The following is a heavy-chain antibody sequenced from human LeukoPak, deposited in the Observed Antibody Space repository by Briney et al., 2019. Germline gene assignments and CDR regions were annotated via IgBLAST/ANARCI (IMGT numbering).Heavy chain of an antibody. V-gene: IGHV3-7*01. CDR1: GSTFSNYW. CDR2: IKPDGSVK. D-gene: IGHD6-13*01. Sequence: GGSLRLSCAVSGSTFSNYWMNWVRQAPGKGLEWVANIKPDGSVKFYVDSVKGRFTISRDNAKNSLYLQMNSLRAEDTAVYYCAKPSLREQQLIYGMDVWGQGTTVTVSS. CDR3: AKPSLREQQLIYGMDV. J-gene: IGHJ6*02.